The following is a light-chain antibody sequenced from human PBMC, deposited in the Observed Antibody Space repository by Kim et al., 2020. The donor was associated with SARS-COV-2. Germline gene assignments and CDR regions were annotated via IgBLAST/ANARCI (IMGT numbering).Light chain of an antibody. V-gene: IGKV3-20*01. Sequence: SPWERATLSCRASQRVSSSYLAWYQQKPGQAPRLLIYGASSRATGIPDRFSGSGSGTDFTLTSSRLEPEDFAVYYCQQYGSSPRTFGQGTKVDIK. J-gene: IGKJ1*01. CDR3: QQYGSSPRT. CDR1: QRVSSSY. CDR2: GAS.